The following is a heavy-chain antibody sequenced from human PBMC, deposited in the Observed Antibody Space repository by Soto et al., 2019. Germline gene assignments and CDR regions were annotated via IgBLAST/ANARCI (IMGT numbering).Heavy chain of an antibody. D-gene: IGHD1-26*01. V-gene: IGHV3-30*03. CDR3: ASEGSGNSGGY. Sequence: QVQLVESGGGVVQPGRSLRLSCAASGFTFSSYGMHWVRQAPGKGLEWVAVISYDGSNKYYADSVKGRFTISRDNSKNTLYLQMNSLRAEDTAVYYCASEGSGNSGGYWGQGTLVTVSS. CDR2: ISYDGSNK. J-gene: IGHJ4*02. CDR1: GFTFSSYG.